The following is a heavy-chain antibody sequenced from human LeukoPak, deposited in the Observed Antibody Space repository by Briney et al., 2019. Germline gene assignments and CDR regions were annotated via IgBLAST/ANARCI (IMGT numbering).Heavy chain of an antibody. V-gene: IGHV1-2*02. CDR1: GYTFTGHY. J-gene: IGHJ3*02. CDR2: INPKNAGT. D-gene: IGHD6-13*01. Sequence: GASVKVSCKASGYTFTGHYIHWVRQAPGQGLEWMGWINPKNAGTNYAQKFQGRVTMTRDTSISTAYMELSRLRSDDTAVYYCARGDSSSWWPKDAFDIWGQGTMVTVSS. CDR3: ARGDSSSWWPKDAFDI.